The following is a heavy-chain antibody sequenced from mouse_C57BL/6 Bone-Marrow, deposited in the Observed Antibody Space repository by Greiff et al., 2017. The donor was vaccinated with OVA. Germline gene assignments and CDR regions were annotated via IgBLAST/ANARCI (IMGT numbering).Heavy chain of an antibody. Sequence: VQRVESGPELVKPGASVKISCKASGYAFSSSWMNWVKQRPGKGLEWIGRIYPGDGDTNYNGKFKGKATLTADKSSSTAYMQLSSLTSEDSAVYFCARERGSQFAYWGQGTLVTVSA. J-gene: IGHJ3*01. V-gene: IGHV1-82*01. CDR1: GYAFSSSW. CDR2: IYPGDGDT. CDR3: ARERGSQFAY.